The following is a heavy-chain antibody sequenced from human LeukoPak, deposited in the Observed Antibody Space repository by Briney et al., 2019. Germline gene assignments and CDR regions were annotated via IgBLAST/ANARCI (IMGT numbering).Heavy chain of an antibody. CDR3: ARVFSKYYYYYMDV. D-gene: IGHD3-10*02. CDR2: INWNGGST. V-gene: IGHV3-20*04. CDR1: GFTFDDYG. Sequence: GGSLRLSCAASGFTFDDYGMSWVRQAPGKGLEWVSGINWNGGSTGYADSVKGRFTISRDNAKNSLYLQMNRLRAEDTALYYCARVFSKYYYYYMDVWGKGTTVTVSS. J-gene: IGHJ6*03.